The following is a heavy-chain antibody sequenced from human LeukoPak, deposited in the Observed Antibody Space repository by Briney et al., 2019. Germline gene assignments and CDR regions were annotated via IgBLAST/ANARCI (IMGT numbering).Heavy chain of an antibody. CDR2: INHSGST. Sequence: SETLSLTCAVYGGSFSGYYWSWIRQPPGKGLEWIGEINHSGSTNYNPSLKSRVTISVDTSKNQFSLKLSSVTAADTAVYYCARHRPPYCSSTSCQRGAFDIWGQGTMVTVSS. J-gene: IGHJ3*02. V-gene: IGHV4-34*01. D-gene: IGHD2-2*01. CDR3: ARHRPPYCSSTSCQRGAFDI. CDR1: GGSFSGYY.